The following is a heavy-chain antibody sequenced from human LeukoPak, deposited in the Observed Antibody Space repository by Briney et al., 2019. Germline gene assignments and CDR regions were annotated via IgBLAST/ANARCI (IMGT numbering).Heavy chain of an antibody. CDR2: ISYDGSNK. V-gene: IGHV3-30-3*01. J-gene: IGHJ6*02. Sequence: GGSLRLSCAASGFTFSSYAMHWVRQAPGKGLEWVAVISYDGSNKYYADSVKGRFTISRDNSKNTLYLQMNSLRAEDTAVYYCARDKGSSSGRDYCYYYGMDVWGQGTTVTVSS. CDR1: GFTFSSYA. CDR3: ARDKGSSSGRDYCYYYGMDV. D-gene: IGHD6-6*01.